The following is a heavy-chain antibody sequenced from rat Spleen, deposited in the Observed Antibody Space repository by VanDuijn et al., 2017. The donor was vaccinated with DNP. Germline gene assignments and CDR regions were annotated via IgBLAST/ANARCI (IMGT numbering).Heavy chain of an antibody. J-gene: IGHJ2*01. Sequence: EVQLQESGPGLVKPSQSLSLTCSVTAYSITTNYWGWIRKFPGNKMEWVGHISYSGSTSYNPSLKSRISITRDTSKNQFFLQLNSVITEDTAKYYCVRWVRALDYWGQGVMVTVSS. CDR1: AYSITTNY. D-gene: IGHD4-1*01. V-gene: IGHV3-1*01. CDR3: VRWVRALDY. CDR2: ISYSGST.